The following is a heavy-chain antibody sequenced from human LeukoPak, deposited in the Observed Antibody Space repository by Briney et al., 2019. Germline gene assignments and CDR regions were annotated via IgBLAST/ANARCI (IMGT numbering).Heavy chain of an antibody. V-gene: IGHV3-7*01. Sequence: GGSLRLSCAASGFTFSSYWMSWVRQAPGKGLEWVANIKQDGSEKYYVDSVKGRFTISRDNAKNSLYLQMNSLRAEDTAVYYCARDRCSSISCFALDYWGQGTLVTVSS. CDR1: GFTFSSYW. CDR2: IKQDGSEK. CDR3: ARDRCSSISCFALDY. D-gene: IGHD2-2*01. J-gene: IGHJ4*02.